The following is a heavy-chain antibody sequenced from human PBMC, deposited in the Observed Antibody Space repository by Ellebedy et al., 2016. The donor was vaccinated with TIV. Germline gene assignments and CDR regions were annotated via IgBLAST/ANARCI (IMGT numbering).Heavy chain of an antibody. CDR1: GGSISSYY. D-gene: IGHD3-9*01. CDR3: AGADFDWLFYFDY. V-gene: IGHV4-59*13. J-gene: IGHJ4*02. CDR2: IYYSGST. Sequence: MPGGSLRLSCTVSGGSISSYYWSWVRQHPGKGLEWIGYIYYSGSTNYNPSLMSRVTISVDTSKNQFSLKLSSVTAADTAVYYCAGADFDWLFYFDYWGQGTLVTVSS.